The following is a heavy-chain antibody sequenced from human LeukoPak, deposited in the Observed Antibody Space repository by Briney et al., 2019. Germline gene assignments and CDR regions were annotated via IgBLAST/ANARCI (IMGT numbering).Heavy chain of an antibody. CDR3: ARAIAVVFFDY. CDR1: GFTFSSYS. CDR2: ISSSSSTI. V-gene: IGHV3-48*04. J-gene: IGHJ4*02. Sequence: GGSLRLSCAASGFTFSSYSMNWVRQAPGKGLEWVSYISSSSSTIYYADSVKGRFTISRDNAKNSLYLQMNSLRAEDTAVYYCARAIAVVFFDYWGQGTLVTVSS. D-gene: IGHD6-19*01.